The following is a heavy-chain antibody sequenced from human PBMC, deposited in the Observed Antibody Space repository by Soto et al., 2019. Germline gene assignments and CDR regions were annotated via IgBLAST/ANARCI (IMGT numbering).Heavy chain of an antibody. V-gene: IGHV4-31*03. Sequence: PSVTLPLTCTVSGGSISSGGYYWSWIRQHPGKGLEWIGYIYYSGSTYYNPSLKSRVTISVDTSKNQFSLKLSSVTAADTAVYYCARVVGDYDCWSGYYGWFDPWGQGTLVSVSS. D-gene: IGHD3-3*01. CDR2: IYYSGST. CDR1: GGSISSGGYY. CDR3: ARVVGDYDCWSGYYGWFDP. J-gene: IGHJ5*02.